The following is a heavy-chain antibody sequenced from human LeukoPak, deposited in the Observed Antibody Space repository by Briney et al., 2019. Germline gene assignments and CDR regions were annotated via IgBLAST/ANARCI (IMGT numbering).Heavy chain of an antibody. J-gene: IGHJ4*02. CDR3: ARRRIVGASTYYFDY. CDR2: ISSSSSTI. D-gene: IGHD1-26*01. Sequence: GGSLRLSCAASGFIFSSYSMNWVRQAPGKGLEWVSYISSSSSTIYYADSVKGRFTISRDNAKNSLYLQMSSLRAEDTALYYCARRRIVGASTYYFDYWGQGTLVTVSS. V-gene: IGHV3-48*01. CDR1: GFIFSSYS.